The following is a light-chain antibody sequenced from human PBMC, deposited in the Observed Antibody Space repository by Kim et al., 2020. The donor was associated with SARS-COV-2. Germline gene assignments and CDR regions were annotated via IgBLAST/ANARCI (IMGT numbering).Light chain of an antibody. V-gene: IGLV3-21*04. Sequence: PGETGRITCGGDKNGTKTVQWYQQKPGQAPVLVIYYDDGRPSGIPERFSGSNSGNTATLTISRVEAGDEAGYSCQVWDSISDRVVFGGGTQLTVL. J-gene: IGLJ2*01. CDR2: YDD. CDR1: KNGTKT. CDR3: QVWDSISDRVV.